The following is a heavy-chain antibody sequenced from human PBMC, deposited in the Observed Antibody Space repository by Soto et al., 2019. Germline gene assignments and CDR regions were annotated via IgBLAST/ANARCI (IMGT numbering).Heavy chain of an antibody. Sequence: QVQLQESGPGLVKPSQTLSLTCAVSGGSISSGGYYWSWIRQHPGKGLEWIGYIHNSGSTYYNPSLKSRATTAVDTSTNQFSRKLSAGTAADTAVYYGARAGYCGGDGWGSFDFWGRGTLVTVSS. CDR1: GGSISSGGYY. CDR3: ARAGYCGGDGWGSFDF. CDR2: IHNSGST. D-gene: IGHD2-21*02. V-gene: IGHV4-31*11. J-gene: IGHJ2*01.